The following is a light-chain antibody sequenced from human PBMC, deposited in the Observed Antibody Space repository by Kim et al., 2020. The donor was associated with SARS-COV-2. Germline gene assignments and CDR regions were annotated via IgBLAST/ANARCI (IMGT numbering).Light chain of an antibody. CDR2: GVN. CDR1: SSDVGGYNY. J-gene: IGLJ1*01. V-gene: IGLV2-14*04. Sequence: GQSITISGTGTSSDVGGYNYVSWYQQHPGNAPKLIISGVNKRPSGVSNRFSGSKSGNTASLTISGLQAEDETDYYCTSWTSSSTYVFGTGTKVTVL. CDR3: TSWTSSSTYV.